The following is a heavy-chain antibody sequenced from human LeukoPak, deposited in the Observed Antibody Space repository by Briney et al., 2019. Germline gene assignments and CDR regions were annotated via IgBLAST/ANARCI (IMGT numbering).Heavy chain of an antibody. Sequence: GGSLRLSCAASGFTFSAYYMSWIRQAPGKGLEWVSYISSSGSTIYYADSVKGRFTISRDNAKNSLYLQMNSLRAEDTAVYYCARRTTNYYYYYMDVWGKGTTVTVSS. CDR3: ARRTTNYYYYYMDV. J-gene: IGHJ6*03. D-gene: IGHD1-1*01. V-gene: IGHV3-11*04. CDR1: GFTFSAYY. CDR2: ISSSGSTI.